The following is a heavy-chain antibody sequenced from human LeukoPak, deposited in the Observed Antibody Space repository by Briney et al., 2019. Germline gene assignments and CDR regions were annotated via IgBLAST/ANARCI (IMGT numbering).Heavy chain of an antibody. CDR2: IYYSGSS. V-gene: IGHV4-31*03. CDR3: ARDGEIAAAGTRYDY. CDR1: GGSINNGGYY. D-gene: IGHD6-13*01. Sequence: SQTLSLTCTVSGGSINNGGYYWSWIRQHPGKGLEWIGYIYYSGSSYYNPSLRSRVTISVDTSKDHFSLKLSSVTAADTAVYYCARDGEIAAAGTRYDYWGQGTLVTVSS. J-gene: IGHJ4*02.